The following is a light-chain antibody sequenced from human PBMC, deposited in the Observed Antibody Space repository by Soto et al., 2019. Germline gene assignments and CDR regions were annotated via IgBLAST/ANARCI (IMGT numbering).Light chain of an antibody. CDR1: QGIRNG. Sequence: AIQLTQSPSSLTASVGDRITITCRASQGIRNGVSWYQQKPGKAPKYLIYEASILQTGVPSRFSGSGSGTDFSLIISSLQPEDFATYYCQQSYNYPWTFGQGTKVEIK. CDR3: QQSYNYPWT. J-gene: IGKJ1*01. CDR2: EAS. V-gene: IGKV1D-13*01.